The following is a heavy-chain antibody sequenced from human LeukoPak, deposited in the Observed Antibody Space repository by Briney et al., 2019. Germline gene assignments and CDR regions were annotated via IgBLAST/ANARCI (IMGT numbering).Heavy chain of an antibody. J-gene: IGHJ3*01. D-gene: IGHD6-13*01. V-gene: IGHV3-48*03. CDR2: ISSSGSTI. CDR1: GFTFSSYE. CDR3: AREVGGSRAFDV. Sequence: PGGSLRLSCAASGFTFSSYEMNWVRQAPGKGLEWVSYISSSGSTIYYADSVKGRFTISRDNAKNSLYLQMNSLTAEDTAIYYCAREVGGSRAFDVWGQGTMVTVSS.